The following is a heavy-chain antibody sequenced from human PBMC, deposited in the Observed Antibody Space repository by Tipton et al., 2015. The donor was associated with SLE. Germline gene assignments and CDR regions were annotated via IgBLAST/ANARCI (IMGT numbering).Heavy chain of an antibody. D-gene: IGHD3-10*01. CDR3: ARDEFRGAFDI. Sequence: SLRLSCAASGFTFSSYSMNWVRQAPGKGLEWVSSISSSSSYIYYADSVKGRFTISRDNAKNSLYLQMNSLRAEDTAVYYCARDEFRGAFDIWGQGTMVTVSS. CDR2: ISSSSSYI. J-gene: IGHJ3*02. CDR1: GFTFSSYS. V-gene: IGHV3-21*01.